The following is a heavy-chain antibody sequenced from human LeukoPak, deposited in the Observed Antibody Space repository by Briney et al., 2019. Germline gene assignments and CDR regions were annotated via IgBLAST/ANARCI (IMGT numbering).Heavy chain of an antibody. J-gene: IGHJ4*02. CDR2: ISSSSSYI. Sequence: GGSLRLSCAASGFTFSSYSMNWVRQAPGKGLEWVSSISSSSSYIYYADSVKGRFTISRDIAKQSVFLQMNSLRAEDTAVYYCARLSAMVRGPEDIFYFEYRGLGTLVTVSS. D-gene: IGHD3-10*01. V-gene: IGHV3-21*01. CDR3: ARLSAMVRGPEDIFYFEY. CDR1: GFTFSSYS.